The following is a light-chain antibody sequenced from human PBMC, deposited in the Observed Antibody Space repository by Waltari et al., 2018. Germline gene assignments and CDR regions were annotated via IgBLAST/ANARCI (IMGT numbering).Light chain of an antibody. CDR2: GAS. J-gene: IGKJ2*01. CDR3: HHYNKRPPSYT. CDR1: QRIRNN. Sequence: EIVMTQSPVTLSVSPGERVTLPCRASQRIRNNLAWYQHKAGQPPRLLILGASTRAPGLPARFIGSGSWTEFALTISSLQPEDFAVYYCHHYNKRPPSYTFGQGTRLEIK. V-gene: IGKV3-15*01.